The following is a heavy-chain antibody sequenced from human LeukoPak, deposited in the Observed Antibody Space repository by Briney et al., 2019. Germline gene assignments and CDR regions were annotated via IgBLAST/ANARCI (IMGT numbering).Heavy chain of an antibody. CDR3: AKNRGYSYGYYFDY. V-gene: IGHV3-30*18. J-gene: IGHJ4*02. Sequence: GGSLRLSCAASGFTFSSYGMHWVRQAPGKGLEWVAVISYDGSNKYYADSVKGRFTISRDNSKNTLYLQMNSLRAEDTAVYYCAKNRGYSYGYYFDYWGQGTLVTVSS. D-gene: IGHD5-18*01. CDR1: GFTFSSYG. CDR2: ISYDGSNK.